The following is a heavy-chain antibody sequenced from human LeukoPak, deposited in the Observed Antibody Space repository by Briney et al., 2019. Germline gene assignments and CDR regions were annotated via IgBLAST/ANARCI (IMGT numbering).Heavy chain of an antibody. CDR3: ARASLVGATCDAFDI. D-gene: IGHD1-26*01. V-gene: IGHV3-23*01. CDR1: GFTFSNYA. Sequence: GGSLRLSCAASGFTFSNYAMNWVRQAPGKGLEWVSGISGSGGSTYYADSVKGRFTISRDNSKNTLYLQMNSLRAEDTAVYYCARASLVGATCDAFDIWGQGTMVTVSS. J-gene: IGHJ3*02. CDR2: ISGSGGST.